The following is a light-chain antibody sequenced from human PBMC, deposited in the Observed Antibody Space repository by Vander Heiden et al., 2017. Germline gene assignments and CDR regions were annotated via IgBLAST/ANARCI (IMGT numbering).Light chain of an antibody. Sequence: QSVLTHPPSASGPPAQRVTISCSGSSSNIGSNSVNWYQQLPGTAPKLLIYGNNQRPSGVPDRFSGSKSGTSASLAISGLQSEDEAHYYCATWDDSLNAVVFGGGTKLTVL. V-gene: IGLV1-44*01. CDR3: ATWDDSLNAVV. CDR2: GNN. J-gene: IGLJ2*01. CDR1: SSNIGSNS.